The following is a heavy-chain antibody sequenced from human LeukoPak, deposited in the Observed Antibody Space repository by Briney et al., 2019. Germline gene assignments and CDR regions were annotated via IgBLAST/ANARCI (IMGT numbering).Heavy chain of an antibody. V-gene: IGHV4-39*01. J-gene: IGHJ3*02. Sequence: KPSETLSLTCTVSGGSISDTLYYWGWIRQPPGKGLVWIESVYYSGSTYYNPSLQSRVTISVDTSKNQFSLRLSSVTAADTAAYYCARGWIQLSLHVFEIWGQGTMVTVSS. CDR3: ARGWIQLSLHVFEI. CDR1: GGSISDTLYY. CDR2: VYYSGST. D-gene: IGHD5-18*01.